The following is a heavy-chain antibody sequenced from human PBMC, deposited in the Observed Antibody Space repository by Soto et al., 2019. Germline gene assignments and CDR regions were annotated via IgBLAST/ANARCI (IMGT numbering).Heavy chain of an antibody. J-gene: IGHJ4*02. CDR2: ISGYNGNT. CDR3: ARDQYYYDSSGNGGTECDC. Sequence: QVQLVQSGPEEKKPGASVKVSCKASGYTFNMHGISWVRQAPGQGLEWMGWISGYNGNTDYAQKLQGRVTLTTDTSTSTAYMELRSLRPDDTAVYYCARDQYYYDSSGNGGTECDCWGQGTLVTVSS. V-gene: IGHV1-18*01. CDR1: GYTFNMHG. D-gene: IGHD3-22*01.